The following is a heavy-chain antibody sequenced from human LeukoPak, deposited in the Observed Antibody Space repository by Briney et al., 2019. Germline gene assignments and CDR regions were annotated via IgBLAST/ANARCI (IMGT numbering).Heavy chain of an antibody. CDR2: ISGSGGNT. CDR1: GFTFSSYA. CDR3: AKSRTMLRHTPGTY. Sequence: GGSLRLSCAASGFTFSSYAMSWVRQAPGKGLEWVSVISGSGGNTYYADSVKGRFTISRDNSKNTLYLQMNSLRAEDTAVYYCAKSRTMLRHTPGTYWGQGPLVTVSS. V-gene: IGHV3-23*01. J-gene: IGHJ4*02. D-gene: IGHD3-10*01.